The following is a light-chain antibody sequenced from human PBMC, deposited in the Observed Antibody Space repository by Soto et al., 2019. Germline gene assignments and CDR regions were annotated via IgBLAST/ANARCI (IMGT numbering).Light chain of an antibody. V-gene: IGKV1-5*01. CDR3: QQYTNTNNPWM. Sequence: DIRVPQSPPTLSASVGDRVTITCRASQTISTWMAWYQQKPGKAPKLLVYDASTLQSGVASRFSGSGSGTEFTLIISGLQPDDSATYYCQQYTNTNNPWMFGQGTKVDIK. J-gene: IGKJ1*01. CDR1: QTISTW. CDR2: DAS.